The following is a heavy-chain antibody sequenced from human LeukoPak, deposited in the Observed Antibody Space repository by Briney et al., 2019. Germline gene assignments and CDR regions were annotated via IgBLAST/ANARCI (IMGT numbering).Heavy chain of an antibody. D-gene: IGHD3-22*01. J-gene: IGHJ4*02. CDR1: GFTFSSYA. CDR2: ISGSGGST. V-gene: IGHV3-23*01. CDR3: AKGPWRITMIVAVKRYYFDY. Sequence: PGGSLRLSCAASGFTFSSYAMSWVRQAPGKGLEWVSAISGSGGSTYYADSVKGRFTISRDNSKNTLYLQMNSLRAEDTAVYYCAKGPWRITMIVAVKRYYFDYWGQGTLVTVSS.